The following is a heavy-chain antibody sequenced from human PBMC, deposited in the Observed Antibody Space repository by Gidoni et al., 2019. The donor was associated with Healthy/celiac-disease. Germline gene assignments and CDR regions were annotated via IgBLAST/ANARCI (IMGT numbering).Heavy chain of an antibody. Sequence: QVQQVQSGAEVKKPGSSVKVSCKASGGTLSSYALSWVRQARGQGLEWMGGIIPIFGTANYAQKFQGRVTITADESTSTAYMELSSLRSEDTAVYYCARAPYYYGSGSYYLYYFDYWGQGTLVTVSS. J-gene: IGHJ4*02. CDR1: GGTLSSYA. D-gene: IGHD3-10*01. CDR2: IIPIFGTA. CDR3: ARAPYYYGSGSYYLYYFDY. V-gene: IGHV1-69*01.